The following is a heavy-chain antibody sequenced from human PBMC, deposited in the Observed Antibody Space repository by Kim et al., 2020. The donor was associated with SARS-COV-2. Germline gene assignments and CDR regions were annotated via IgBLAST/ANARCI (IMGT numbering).Heavy chain of an antibody. CDR1: GFTFSSYW. Sequence: GGSLRLSCAASGFTFSSYWMSWVRQAPGKGLEWVANIKQDGSEKYYVDSVKGRFTISRDNAKNSLYLQMNSLRAEDTAVYYCARAGSRAYYYGMDVWGQGTTVTVSS. V-gene: IGHV3-7*03. CDR2: IKQDGSEK. CDR3: ARAGSRAYYYGMDV. J-gene: IGHJ6*02.